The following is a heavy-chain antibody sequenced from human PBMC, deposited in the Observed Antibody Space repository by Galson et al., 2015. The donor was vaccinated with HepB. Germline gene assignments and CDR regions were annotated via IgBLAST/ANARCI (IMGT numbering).Heavy chain of an antibody. Sequence: SLRLSCAASGFTFSSYGMHWVRQAPGKGLEWVAVIWYDGSNKYYADSVKGRFTISRDNSKNTLYLQMNSLRAEDTAVYYCAYGDTAMAPFDYWGQGTLVTVSS. CDR1: GFTFSSYG. CDR2: IWYDGSNK. J-gene: IGHJ4*02. D-gene: IGHD5-18*01. V-gene: IGHV3-33*08. CDR3: AYGDTAMAPFDY.